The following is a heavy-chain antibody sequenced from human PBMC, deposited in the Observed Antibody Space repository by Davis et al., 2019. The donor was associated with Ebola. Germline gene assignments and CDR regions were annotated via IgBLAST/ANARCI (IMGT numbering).Heavy chain of an antibody. D-gene: IGHD6-13*01. CDR2: ITGSGSLT. V-gene: IGHV3-23*01. J-gene: IGHJ5*02. CDR3: ARDPAERAAVFTNWFDP. Sequence: GGSLRLSCAASGFTFSSYAMSWVRQTPGKGLEWVSAITGSGSLTGYADSVKGRFTISRDNAKNSLYLQMNSLRAEDTAVYYCARDPAERAAVFTNWFDPWGQGTLVTVSS. CDR1: GFTFSSYA.